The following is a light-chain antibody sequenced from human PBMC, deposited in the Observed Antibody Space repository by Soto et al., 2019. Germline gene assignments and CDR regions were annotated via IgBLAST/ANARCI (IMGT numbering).Light chain of an antibody. J-gene: IGKJ4*01. V-gene: IGKV3-20*01. CDR2: GAS. Sequence: EIVLTQSPGTLSLSPGEKATLSCRASQSVSSTYLAWYQQKPGQAPRLLISGASSRATDFPDRFSGSGSGTEFTLTISRLEPEDFAVYYCHLYGTSHTFRGGTKVEIK. CDR3: HLYGTSHT. CDR1: QSVSSTY.